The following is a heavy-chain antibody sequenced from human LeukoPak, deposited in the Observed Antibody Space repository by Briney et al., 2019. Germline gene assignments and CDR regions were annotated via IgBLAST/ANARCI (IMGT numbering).Heavy chain of an antibody. CDR2: IYPGDSDT. CDR1: GYSFTNYW. V-gene: IGHV5-51*01. Sequence: MAGESLKISCKGSGYSFTNYWIGWVRQMPGKGLEWMGIIYPGDSDTRYSPSFQGQVTFSADKSISTAYLQWSSLKASDTAMYYCARQYYYDTSGYYYYFYWGQGTLVTVSS. J-gene: IGHJ4*02. CDR3: ARQYYYDTSGYYYYFY. D-gene: IGHD3-22*01.